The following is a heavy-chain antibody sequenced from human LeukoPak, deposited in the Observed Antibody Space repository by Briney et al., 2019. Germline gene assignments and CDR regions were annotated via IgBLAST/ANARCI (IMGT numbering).Heavy chain of an antibody. CDR3: ARHIRSIAAAGLGGWFDP. CDR2: IYTSGST. Sequence: SEPLTLTCTVSGCSISGYYWSWIRQPPGKGLEWIWYIYTSGSTNYNPSLKSRVTISVDTSKNQFPLKLSSVTAADTAVYYCARHIRSIAAAGLGGWFDPWGQGTLVTVSS. V-gene: IGHV4-59*08. J-gene: IGHJ5*02. D-gene: IGHD6-13*01. CDR1: GCSISGYY.